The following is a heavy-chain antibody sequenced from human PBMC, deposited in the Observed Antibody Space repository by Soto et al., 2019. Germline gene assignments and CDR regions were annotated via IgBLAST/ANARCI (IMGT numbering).Heavy chain of an antibody. Sequence: QVQLVQSGAEVKKPGASVKVSCKASGYTFTSNDIYWLRQASGQGPEWMGWMNPKTGDSNSAEKFQGRLRMTRNTSTNTAYMELSSLTSEDRAVYYCARGRRGGGIKRSCFDPWGQGTLFTVST. CDR3: ARGRRGGGIKRSCFDP. CDR1: GYTFTSND. J-gene: IGHJ5*02. CDR2: MNPKTGDS. V-gene: IGHV1-8*01. D-gene: IGHD1-1*01.